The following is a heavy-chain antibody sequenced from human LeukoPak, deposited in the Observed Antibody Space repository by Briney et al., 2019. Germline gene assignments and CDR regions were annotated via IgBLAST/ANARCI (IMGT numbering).Heavy chain of an antibody. CDR1: GGSFSGYY. J-gene: IGHJ5*02. V-gene: IGHV4-34*01. Sequence: SETLSLTCAVYGGSFSGYYWSWIRQPPEKGLEWIGEINHSGSTNYNPSLKSRVTISVDTSKNQFSLKLSSVTAADTAVYYCARPRIAAAGMSWFDPWGQGTLVTVSS. D-gene: IGHD6-13*01. CDR2: INHSGST. CDR3: ARPRIAAAGMSWFDP.